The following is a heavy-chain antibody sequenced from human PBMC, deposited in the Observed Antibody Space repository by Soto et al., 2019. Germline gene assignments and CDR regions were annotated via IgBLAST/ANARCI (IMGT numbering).Heavy chain of an antibody. CDR2: IYYSGST. V-gene: IGHV4-39*01. CDR1: GGSISSSSYY. CDR3: ASDLVDTAMVRTINYYYYYGMDV. D-gene: IGHD5-18*01. J-gene: IGHJ6*02. Sequence: SETLSLTCTVSGGSISSSSYYWGWISQPPGKGLEWIGSIYYSGSTYYNPSLKSRVTISVDTSKNQFSLKLSSVTAADTAVYYCASDLVDTAMVRTINYYYYYGMDVWGQGTTVT.